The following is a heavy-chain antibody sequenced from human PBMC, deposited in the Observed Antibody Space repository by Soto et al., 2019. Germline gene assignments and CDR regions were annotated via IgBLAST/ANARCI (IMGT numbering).Heavy chain of an antibody. J-gene: IGHJ4*02. CDR1: GGIFHGYG. D-gene: IGHD1-7*01. CDR3: ASDGIGGTVFWGYLDY. Sequence: QEQLVESGGGVVQPGTSLRLSCAVPGGIFHGYGMHWVRQAPGKGLEWVAIIRFDGSNEEYADSVKGRFTISRDNSKNTLYLQMNTLGAEDTAVYYCASDGIGGTVFWGYLDYWGRGTVVTVSS. V-gene: IGHV3-33*01. CDR2: IRFDGSNE.